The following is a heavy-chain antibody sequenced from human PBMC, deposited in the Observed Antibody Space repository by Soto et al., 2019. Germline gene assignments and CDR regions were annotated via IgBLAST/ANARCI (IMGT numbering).Heavy chain of an antibody. CDR3: ARNGAYALDY. D-gene: IGHD4-17*01. CDR1: GASITNNW. CDR2: IHHSGNS. J-gene: IGHJ4*02. Sequence: QAQLQESGPGLMNPSGTLSLTCDVSGASITNNWWSWVRQPPGEGLEWIGEIHHSGNSNYNPSLKSRVTISIDKSKNQFFLKLSPVTAADTAVYYCARNGAYALDYWGQGSLVSVSS. V-gene: IGHV4-4*02.